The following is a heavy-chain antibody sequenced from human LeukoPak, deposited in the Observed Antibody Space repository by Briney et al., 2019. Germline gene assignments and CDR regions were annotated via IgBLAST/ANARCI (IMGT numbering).Heavy chain of an antibody. D-gene: IGHD3-22*01. Sequence: PGGSLRLSCAASGFTFSSYSMNWVRQAPGKGLEWVSYISSSSSTIYYADSVKGRFTISRDNAKNSLYLQMNSLRAEDTAVYYCARDRGIYYDSSGYLGYWGQGTLVTASS. CDR2: ISSSSSTI. CDR3: ARDRGIYYDSSGYLGY. CDR1: GFTFSSYS. J-gene: IGHJ4*02. V-gene: IGHV3-48*04.